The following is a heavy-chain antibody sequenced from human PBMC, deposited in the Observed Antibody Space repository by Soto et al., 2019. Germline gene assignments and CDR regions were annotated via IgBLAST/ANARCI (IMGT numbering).Heavy chain of an antibody. V-gene: IGHV3-74*01. CDR1: GFTFSSYW. D-gene: IGHD3-22*01. J-gene: IGHJ3*02. CDR2: INSDGSST. CDR3: ARDHAPTPDYYDSGVAFDI. Sequence: GGSLRLSCAASGFTFSSYWMHWVRQAPGKGLVWVSRINSDGSSTSYADSVKGRFTISRDNAKNTLYLQMNSLRAEDTAVYYCARDHAPTPDYYDSGVAFDIWGQGTIVTVSS.